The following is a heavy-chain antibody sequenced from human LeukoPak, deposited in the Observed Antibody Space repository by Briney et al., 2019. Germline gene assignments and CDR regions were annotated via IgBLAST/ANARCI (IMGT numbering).Heavy chain of an antibody. J-gene: IGHJ5*02. CDR1: GFTISSYE. CDR2: ISSSGSSI. D-gene: IGHD4-17*01. Sequence: PGGSLRLSCVASGFTISSYEMTWVRQAPGRGLEWLSYISSSGSSIYYADSGKGRFTTSRDNAKNSLYLQLNSLRAEDTAVYHCARVRIYVEHQFDPWGQGTLVTVSS. CDR3: ARVRIYVEHQFDP. V-gene: IGHV3-48*03.